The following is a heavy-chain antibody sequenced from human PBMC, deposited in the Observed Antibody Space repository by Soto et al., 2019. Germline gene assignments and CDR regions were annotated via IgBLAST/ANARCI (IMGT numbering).Heavy chain of an antibody. Sequence: QVQLVQSGPEVRKPGASVRLSCATSGYNFNQYYIHWVRQAPGQGLEWMGIINLRGGTTEYAHKFRGRVTVTGDTYTRTAYMELSRLRSEDTAVYFCARGPDDSDGPRWDHWGQGTLITVSS. J-gene: IGHJ4*02. CDR1: GYNFNQYY. CDR3: ARGPDDSDGPRWDH. D-gene: IGHD4-17*01. CDR2: INLRGGTT. V-gene: IGHV1-46*02.